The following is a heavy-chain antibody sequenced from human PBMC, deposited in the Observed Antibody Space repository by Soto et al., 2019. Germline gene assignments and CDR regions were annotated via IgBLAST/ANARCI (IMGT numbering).Heavy chain of an antibody. J-gene: IGHJ4*02. V-gene: IGHV3-74*01. CDR2: INSDGSST. D-gene: IGHD2-15*01. CDR3: ASGYCSGGSCYYFDY. CDR1: GVTFSSYW. Sequence: GGFLRLSCAASGVTFSSYWMHLVRQAPGKGLVWVSRINSDGSSTSYADSVKGRFTISRDNTKNTLYLQMNILRAEDTAVYYCASGYCSGGSCYYFDYWGQGTLVTVSS.